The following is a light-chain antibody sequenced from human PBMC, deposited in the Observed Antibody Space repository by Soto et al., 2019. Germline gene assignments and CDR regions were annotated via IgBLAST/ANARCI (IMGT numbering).Light chain of an antibody. Sequence: EIALTQSPGTLSLSPGERATLSCRASQSISSCYLAWYQQKPGLAPRLLIYGASSRVTVIPARFSGSGSGTHFTLTISCLEAQDFAVYYCQPYGRLQTFGQGTKLQIQ. CDR1: QSISSCY. J-gene: IGKJ2*01. CDR2: GAS. V-gene: IGKV3-20*01. CDR3: QPYGRLQT.